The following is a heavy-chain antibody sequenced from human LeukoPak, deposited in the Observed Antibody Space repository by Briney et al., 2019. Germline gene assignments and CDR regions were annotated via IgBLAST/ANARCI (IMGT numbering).Heavy chain of an antibody. J-gene: IGHJ6*03. CDR1: GYTFTSYD. V-gene: IGHV1-8*01. D-gene: IGHD1-26*01. Sequence: ASVKVSCKASGYTFTSYDINWVRPATGQGLEWMGWMNPNSGNTGYAQKFQGRVTMTRNTSISTAYMELGSLRSEDTAVYYCARAPEWGKANYYYYMDVWGKGTTVTVSS. CDR2: MNPNSGNT. CDR3: ARAPEWGKANYYYYMDV.